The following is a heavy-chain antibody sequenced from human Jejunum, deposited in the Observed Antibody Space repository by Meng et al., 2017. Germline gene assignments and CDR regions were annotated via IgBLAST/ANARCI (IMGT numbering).Heavy chain of an antibody. J-gene: IGHJ4*02. CDR3: ARGAVDFDY. CDR2: IIPISGTT. V-gene: IGHV1-69*06. CDR1: VGSFTSYA. Sequence: VRLVQSGARCKKPGSSVKGSCKASVGSFTSYAITCVRQAPGQGLEWMGGIIPISGTTKYAQKLQGRVTITADTSTSTAYMELSSLTSEDTAVYYCARGAVDFDYWGQGTLVTVSS.